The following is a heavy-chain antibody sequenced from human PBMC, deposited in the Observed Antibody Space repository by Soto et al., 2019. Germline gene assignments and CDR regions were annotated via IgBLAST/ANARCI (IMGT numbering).Heavy chain of an antibody. CDR2: IDHRGTT. CDR3: ARRHAHDFYDRSGDVQ. D-gene: IGHD3-22*01. V-gene: IGHV4-34*01. Sequence: SQTLPLTCAVDGGSFSDYDCTWISQPPGKGQEWIGNIDHRGTTSYRPSLKSRVTISVDTSKNQFSLKLSSVTAADTAVYYCARRHAHDFYDRSGDVQWGQGTHVTVSS. CDR1: GGSFSDYD. J-gene: IGHJ4*02.